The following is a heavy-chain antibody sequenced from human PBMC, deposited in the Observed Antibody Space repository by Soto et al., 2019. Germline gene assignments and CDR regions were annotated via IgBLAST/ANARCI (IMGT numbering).Heavy chain of an antibody. CDR3: AKRTDGSGRSPFDY. CDR2: ISGSGGST. CDR1: GFTFSSYA. J-gene: IGHJ4*02. D-gene: IGHD3-10*01. Sequence: EVQLLESGGGLVQPGGSLRLSCAASGFTFSSYAMSWVRQAPGKGLEWVSAISGSGGSTYYADSVKGRFTISRDNFXNPLYLQMNSLRAEDTAVSYCAKRTDGSGRSPFDYWGQGTLVTVSS. V-gene: IGHV3-23*01.